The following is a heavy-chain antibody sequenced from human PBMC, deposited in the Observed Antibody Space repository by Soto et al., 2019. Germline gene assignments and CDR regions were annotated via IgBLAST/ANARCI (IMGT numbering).Heavy chain of an antibody. CDR3: ARANGKRAAAGDYYGMDV. J-gene: IGHJ6*02. D-gene: IGHD6-13*01. V-gene: IGHV1-18*01. CDR2: ISAYNGNT. CDR1: GYTFTSYG. Sequence: ASVKVSCKASGYTFTSYGISWVRQAPGQGLGWMGWISAYNGNTNYAQKLQGRVTMTTDTSTSTAYMELRSLRSDDTAVYYCARANGKRAAAGDYYGMDVWGQGTTVTVSS.